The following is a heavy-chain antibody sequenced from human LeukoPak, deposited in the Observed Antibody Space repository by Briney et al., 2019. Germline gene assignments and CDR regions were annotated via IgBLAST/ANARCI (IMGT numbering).Heavy chain of an antibody. CDR1: GFTFSSYS. Sequence: GGSLRLSCAASGFTFSSYSMNWVRQAPGKGLEWVSYISSSSSTIYYADSVKGRFTISRDNSKNTLYLQMNSLRAEDTAVYYCAKIADQLLFHNWFDPWGLEPWSPSPQ. CDR3: AKIADQLLFHNWFDP. V-gene: IGHV3-48*01. J-gene: IGHJ5*02. CDR2: ISSSSSTI. D-gene: IGHD2-2*01.